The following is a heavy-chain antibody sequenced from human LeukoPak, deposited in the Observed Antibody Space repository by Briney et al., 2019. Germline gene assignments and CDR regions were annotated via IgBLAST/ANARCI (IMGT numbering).Heavy chain of an antibody. Sequence: KPSETLSLTCTVSGGSLSSGGYYWSWIRPPPRKGLEWIGCIYYSRNTYHNPSLKSRVTISVDTSKNHFSLKLSSVTAADTAVYYCARGGSTQKVDYWGQGTLVTVSS. J-gene: IGHJ4*02. CDR3: ARGGSTQKVDY. CDR1: GGSLSSGGYY. D-gene: IGHD2-2*01. V-gene: IGHV4-31*03. CDR2: IYYSRNT.